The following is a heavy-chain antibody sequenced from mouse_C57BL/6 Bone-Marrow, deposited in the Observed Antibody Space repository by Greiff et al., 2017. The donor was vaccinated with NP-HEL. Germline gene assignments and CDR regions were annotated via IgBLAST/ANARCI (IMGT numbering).Heavy chain of an antibody. D-gene: IGHD1-1*01. V-gene: IGHV5-12*01. Sequence: EVKLVESGGGLVQPGGSLKLSCAASGFTFSDYYMYWVRQTPEKRLEWVAYISNGGGSTYYPATVKGRFTISRDNAKNTLYLQMRRLKSEDTAMYYCARDYGSSFYWYFDVWGTGTTVTVSS. CDR1: GFTFSDYY. CDR2: ISNGGGST. J-gene: IGHJ1*03. CDR3: ARDYGSSFYWYFDV.